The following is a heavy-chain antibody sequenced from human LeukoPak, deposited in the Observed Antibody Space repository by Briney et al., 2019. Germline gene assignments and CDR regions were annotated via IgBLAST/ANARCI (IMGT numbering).Heavy chain of an antibody. D-gene: IGHD3-22*01. CDR3: ARDLQPVSTYYYDSSGYNY. J-gene: IGHJ4*02. Sequence: GASVKVSCKASGDTFTGYYMHWVRQAPGQGLEWMGWINPNSGGTNYAQKFQGRVTMTRDTSISTAYMELSRLRSDDTAVYYCARDLQPVSTYYYDSSGYNYWGQGTLVTVSS. CDR1: GDTFTGYY. V-gene: IGHV1-2*02. CDR2: INPNSGGT.